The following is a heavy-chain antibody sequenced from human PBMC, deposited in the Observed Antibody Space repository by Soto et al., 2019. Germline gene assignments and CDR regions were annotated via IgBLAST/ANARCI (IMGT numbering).Heavy chain of an antibody. Sequence: PSVKVSCKASGYTFTSYGISWVRQAPGQGLEWMGWISAYNGNTNYAQKLQGRVTMTTDTSTSTAYMELRSLRSDDTAVYYCARDPAEMATITGYFDYWGQGTLVTVSS. V-gene: IGHV1-18*01. CDR1: GYTFTSYG. D-gene: IGHD5-12*01. CDR2: ISAYNGNT. CDR3: ARDPAEMATITGYFDY. J-gene: IGHJ4*02.